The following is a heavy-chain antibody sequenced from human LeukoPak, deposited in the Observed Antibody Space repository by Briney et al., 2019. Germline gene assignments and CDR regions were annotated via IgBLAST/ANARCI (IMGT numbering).Heavy chain of an antibody. V-gene: IGHV3-7*03. J-gene: IGHJ5*02. D-gene: IGHD3-9*01. Sequence: GGSLRLSCPASGFTFSSYWMSWVRQAPGKGLEWVANIKQDGSEKYYVDSVKGRFTISRDNAKNSLYLQMNSLRAEDTAVYYCARDLPNYDILTGYRWFDPWGQGTLVTVSS. CDR3: ARDLPNYDILTGYRWFDP. CDR2: IKQDGSEK. CDR1: GFTFSSYW.